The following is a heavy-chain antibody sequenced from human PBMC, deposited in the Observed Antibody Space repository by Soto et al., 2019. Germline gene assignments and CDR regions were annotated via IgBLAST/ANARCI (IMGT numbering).Heavy chain of an antibody. CDR2: IYHSGST. J-gene: IGHJ5*02. V-gene: IGHV4-30-2*01. CDR3: ARGKWIQLWLVARWFDP. D-gene: IGHD5-18*01. Sequence: PSETLSLTCTVSGGSISSGGYSWSWIRQPPGKGLEWIGYIYHSGSTYYNPSLKSRVTISVDTSKNQFSLKLSSVTAADTAVYYCARGKWIQLWLVARWFDPWGQGTLVTVSS. CDR1: GGSISSGGYS.